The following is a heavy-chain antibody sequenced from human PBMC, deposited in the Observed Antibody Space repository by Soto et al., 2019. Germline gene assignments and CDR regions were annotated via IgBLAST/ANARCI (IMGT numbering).Heavy chain of an antibody. CDR2: ISDSAGST. D-gene: IGHD2-21*01. V-gene: IGHV3-23*01. J-gene: IGHJ5*02. CDR3: AKERCGGGNCSQGWFDP. CDR1: GFTFSNYA. Sequence: EVQLLESGGGLVQPGGSLRLSCAASGFTFSNYAMTWVRQAPGKGMHWVTSISDSAGSTEYAASVKGRFTVSRDNSKNILYVQMNSLRADDTAVYYCAKERCGGGNCSQGWFDPWGQGTLVIVSS.